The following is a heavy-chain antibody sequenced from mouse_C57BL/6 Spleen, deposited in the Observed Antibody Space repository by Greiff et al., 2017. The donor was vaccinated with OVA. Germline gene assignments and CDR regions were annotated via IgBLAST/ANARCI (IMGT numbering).Heavy chain of an antibody. Sequence: VQLVESGAELARPGASVKLSCKASGYTFTSYGISWVKQRTGQGLEWIGEIYPRSGNTYYNEKFKGKATLTADKSSSTAYMELRSLTSEDSAVYFCAREKVFITTYAMDYWGQGTSVTVSS. CDR2: IYPRSGNT. V-gene: IGHV1-81*01. CDR1: GYTFTSYG. CDR3: AREKVFITTYAMDY. D-gene: IGHD1-1*01. J-gene: IGHJ4*01.